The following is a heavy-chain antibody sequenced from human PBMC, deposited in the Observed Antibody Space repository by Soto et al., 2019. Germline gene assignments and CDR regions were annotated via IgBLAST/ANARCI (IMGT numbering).Heavy chain of an antibody. CDR1: GLTFSNYA. CDR3: VKDYRIAVYDFFGN. Sequence: GGSLRLSWAASGLTFSNYAMSWVRQAPGKGLEWVSGIIENGRTTYYADSVKGRFTISRDNSMNTLYLQMNGLRADDTAVYYCVKDYRIAVYDFFGNRGQGTLVPVSS. CDR2: IIENGRTT. V-gene: IGHV3-23*01. D-gene: IGHD2-8*01. J-gene: IGHJ4*02.